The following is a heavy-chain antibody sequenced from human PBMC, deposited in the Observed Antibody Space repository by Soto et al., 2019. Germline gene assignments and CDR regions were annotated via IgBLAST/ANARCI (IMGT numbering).Heavy chain of an antibody. CDR3: AHVQGHGSNYFH. D-gene: IGHD3-10*01. CDR1: GFSLSTSGVG. CDR2: IYWDDDK. J-gene: IGHJ4*02. V-gene: IGHV2-5*02. Sequence: SGPTLVNPTQTLTLTCAFSGFSLSTSGVGVGWIRQPPGKALEWLALIYWDDDKRYSSSLRSRLTVTKDTSKNQVVLTMSNMDPVDTAAFHCAHVQGHGSNYFHWGQETLVT.